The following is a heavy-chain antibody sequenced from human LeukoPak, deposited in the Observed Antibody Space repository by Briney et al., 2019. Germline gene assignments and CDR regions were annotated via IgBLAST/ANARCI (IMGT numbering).Heavy chain of an antibody. Sequence: SETLSLTCAVYGGSFSGYYWSWIRQPPGKGLEWIGEINHSGSTDYNPSVKSRVTISVDTSKNQFSLKLSSVTAADTAVYYCARGNGGVYGSGRWFDPWGQGTLVTVSS. CDR1: GGSFSGYY. V-gene: IGHV4-34*01. J-gene: IGHJ5*02. D-gene: IGHD3-10*01. CDR3: ARGNGGVYGSGRWFDP. CDR2: INHSGST.